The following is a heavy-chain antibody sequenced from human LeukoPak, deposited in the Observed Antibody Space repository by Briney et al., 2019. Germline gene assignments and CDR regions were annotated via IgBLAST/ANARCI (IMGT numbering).Heavy chain of an antibody. CDR2: VSSDGSIK. CDR1: GFTFSSYG. Sequence: HPGGSLRLSCVASGFTFSSYGIHWVRQAPGKGLEWVAVVSSDGSIKYNADSVKGRFTISRDTSKNTVYLQMNSLGAEDTAFYYCARGYSSSWLGYFDYWSQGTLVTVSS. V-gene: IGHV3-30*03. J-gene: IGHJ4*02. CDR3: ARGYSSSWLGYFDY. D-gene: IGHD6-13*01.